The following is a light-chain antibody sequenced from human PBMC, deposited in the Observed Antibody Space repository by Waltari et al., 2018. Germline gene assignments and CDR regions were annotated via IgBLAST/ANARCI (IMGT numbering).Light chain of an antibody. V-gene: IGKV3-15*01. Sequence: EVVMTQSPATLSVSPGERATLSCRASQSVSSSLAWYQQKPGQAPRLLNYGASTRATGIPARFSGSGSGTEFTLTISSLQSEDFAVYYCQQYNNWPPLFTFGPGTKVDIK. CDR2: GAS. J-gene: IGKJ3*01. CDR3: QQYNNWPPLFT. CDR1: QSVSSS.